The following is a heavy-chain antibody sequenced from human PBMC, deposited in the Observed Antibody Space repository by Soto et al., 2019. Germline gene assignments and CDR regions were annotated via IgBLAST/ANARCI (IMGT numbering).Heavy chain of an antibody. CDR3: ATGRSEVVPGAMDT. D-gene: IGHD2-2*01. V-gene: IGHV4-4*07. CDR2: IYPSGST. CDR1: GGSFSSYY. Sequence: QVQLQESGPGLVKPSATLSLSCTVSGGSFSSYYCNWVRKSAGKGLEWIGRIYPSGSTTYNPSLKSRLTMSVDTSKNQFSLRLTSMTAADTAVYYCATGRSEVVPGAMDTWGQGTLVTVSS. J-gene: IGHJ5*02.